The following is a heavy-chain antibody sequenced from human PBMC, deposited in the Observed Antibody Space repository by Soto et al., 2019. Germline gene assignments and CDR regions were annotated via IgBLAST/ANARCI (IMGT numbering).Heavy chain of an antibody. J-gene: IGHJ4*02. D-gene: IGHD2-21*01. CDR1: GFSFKTYG. CDR2: IGLSNSDT. V-gene: IGHV3-23*01. Sequence: EVQLLESGGGLLQPGGSLRLSCADSGFSFKTYGMTWVRQAPGKGLEGVAHIGLSNSDTYYADSVKGRFTISRDNSKNMVYLQMNSLRDADTAVYYCVKGGAYCYNDCTRSYWGRGTLVTVSS. CDR3: VKGGAYCYNDCTRSY.